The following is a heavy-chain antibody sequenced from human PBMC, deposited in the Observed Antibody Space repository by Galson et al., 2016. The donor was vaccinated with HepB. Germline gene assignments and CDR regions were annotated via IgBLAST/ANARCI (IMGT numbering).Heavy chain of an antibody. J-gene: IGHJ4*02. D-gene: IGHD2-2*01. Sequence: SLRLSCAASGFTFSTYAMSWVRQAPGKGLEWVSGIRGSGGGIDYADSVKGRFTISRDNSKKTLYLQMNSLRAEDTAVYYCAKDGRIYCSRASCHDHFHYWGQGTLVTVSS. CDR1: GFTFSTYA. CDR2: IRGSGGGI. CDR3: AKDGRIYCSRASCHDHFHY. V-gene: IGHV3-23*01.